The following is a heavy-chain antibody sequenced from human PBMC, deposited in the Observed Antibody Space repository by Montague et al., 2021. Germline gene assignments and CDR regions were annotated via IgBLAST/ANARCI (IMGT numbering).Heavy chain of an antibody. CDR2: IYYRGST. V-gene: IGHV4-31*03. CDR3: ARVTDSSGYYWGAFDF. J-gene: IGHJ3*01. Sequence: TLSLTCTVSGGSISSGGYYWSWIRQHPGKGLEWIGYIYYRGSTYYNPSLKIRVSISVYTSKNQFSLKLSSVTAADTAVYCCARVTDSSGYYWGAFDFWGQGTMVTVSS. CDR1: GGSISSGGYY. D-gene: IGHD3-22*01.